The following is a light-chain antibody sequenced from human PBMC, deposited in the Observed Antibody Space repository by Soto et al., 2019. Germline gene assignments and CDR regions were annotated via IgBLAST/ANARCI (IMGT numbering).Light chain of an antibody. Sequence: EIVLTQSPGTLSLSPGGRAALSCRASQSISADYLVWYQQKPGQAPRLLIYGGSSRATGIPDRFSGSGSGTDFSLTISSLAPEDGAVYYCQHYGSSVFTFGPGTKVDIK. CDR3: QHYGSSVFT. V-gene: IGKV3-20*01. CDR1: QSISADY. J-gene: IGKJ3*01. CDR2: GGS.